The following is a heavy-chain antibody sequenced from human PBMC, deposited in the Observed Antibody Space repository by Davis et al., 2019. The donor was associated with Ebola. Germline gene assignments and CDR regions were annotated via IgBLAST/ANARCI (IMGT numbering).Heavy chain of an antibody. J-gene: IGHJ4*02. CDR1: GFTFSSYS. CDR3: ARGRRTPPYY. Sequence: GESLKISCAASGFTFSSYSMNWVRQAPGKGLEWVSSISSSSSYIYYADSVKGRFTISRDNAKNSLYLQMNSLRAEDTAVYYCARGRRTPPYYWGQGTLVTVSS. V-gene: IGHV3-21*01. CDR2: ISSSSSYI.